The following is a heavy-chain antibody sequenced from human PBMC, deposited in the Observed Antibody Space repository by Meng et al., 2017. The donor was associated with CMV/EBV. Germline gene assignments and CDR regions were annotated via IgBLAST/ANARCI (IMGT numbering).Heavy chain of an antibody. CDR1: GYSISSGYY. D-gene: IGHD3-3*01. Sequence: SETLSLTCTVSGYSISSGYYWGWIRQPPGKGLEWIGSIYHSGSTYYNPSLKSRVTISVDASKNQFSLQLSSVTAADTAVYYCARAFYDFWSGYSSFDPWGQGTLVTVSS. V-gene: IGHV4-38-2*02. J-gene: IGHJ5*02. CDR3: ARAFYDFWSGYSSFDP. CDR2: IYHSGST.